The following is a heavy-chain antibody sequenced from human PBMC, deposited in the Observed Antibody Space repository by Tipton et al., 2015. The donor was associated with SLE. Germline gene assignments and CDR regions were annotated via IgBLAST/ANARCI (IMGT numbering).Heavy chain of an antibody. Sequence: LRLSCAASGFTFSDYTMNWVRQAPGKGLEWVGHIFTSGSTNYNPSLKSRVTISLDMSKNQFSLKLSSAAAADTAMYYCAREKVAPSGLSYFDYLGQGTLVTVSS. CDR3: AREKVAPSGLSYFDY. V-gene: IGHV4-4*08. J-gene: IGHJ4*02. CDR1: GFTFSDYT. CDR2: IFTSGST. D-gene: IGHD2-15*01.